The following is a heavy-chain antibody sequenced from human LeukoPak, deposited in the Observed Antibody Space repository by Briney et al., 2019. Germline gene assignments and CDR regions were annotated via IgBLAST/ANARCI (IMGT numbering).Heavy chain of an antibody. CDR2: ISWNSGSI. CDR3: GRFRSGFDY. V-gene: IGHV3-9*01. Sequence: GRSLRLSCAASGFTFDDYAMHWVRQAPGKGLEWVSGISWNSGSIGYADSVKGRFTISRDNAKNSLYLQMNSLRAEDTALYYCGRFRSGFDYWGQGTLVTVSS. CDR1: GFTFDDYA. D-gene: IGHD3-10*01. J-gene: IGHJ4*02.